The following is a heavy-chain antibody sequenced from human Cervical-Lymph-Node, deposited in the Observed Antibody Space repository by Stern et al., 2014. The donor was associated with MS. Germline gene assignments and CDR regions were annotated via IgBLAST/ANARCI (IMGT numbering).Heavy chain of an antibody. V-gene: IGHV1-24*01. CDR3: TSGGLRFWFGESNY. CDR2: FDPEEGEI. CDR1: GYTLNELS. Sequence: QVQLVQSGAEVKKPGASVKVSCQVSGYTLNELSIHWVRQAPGKGLEWMGGFDPEEGEIIYAQKFQGRITTTEDTSTDTAYMELRSLRSEDTAVYYCTSGGLRFWFGESNYWGQGTLVTVSS. J-gene: IGHJ4*02. D-gene: IGHD3-10*01.